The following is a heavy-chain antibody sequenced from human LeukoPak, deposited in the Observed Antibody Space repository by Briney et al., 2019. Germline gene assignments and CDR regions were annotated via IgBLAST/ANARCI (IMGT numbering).Heavy chain of an antibody. Sequence: ASVKVSCKASGGTFSSYAISWVRQAPGQGLEWMGRIIPILGIANYAQKFQGRVTITADKSTSTAYMELSSLRSEDTAVYYCARDSVALYFDYWGQGTLVTLSS. D-gene: IGHD4-23*01. V-gene: IGHV1-69*04. J-gene: IGHJ4*02. CDR1: GGTFSSYA. CDR2: IIPILGIA. CDR3: ARDSVALYFDY.